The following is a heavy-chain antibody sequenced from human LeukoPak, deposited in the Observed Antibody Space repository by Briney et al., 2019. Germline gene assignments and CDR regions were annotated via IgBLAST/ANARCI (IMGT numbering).Heavy chain of an antibody. V-gene: IGHV1-46*01. CDR2: VNPSAGST. D-gene: IGHD6-13*01. Sequence: ASVKVSCKASGYTFTNFHMHWVRQAPGQGLEWMGIVNPSAGSTSYAQKFQGRVTMTRDMSKSTVYMELSSLRSEDTAVYYCARDSGVANYYFDYWGQGTLVTVSS. CDR3: ARDSGVANYYFDY. J-gene: IGHJ4*02. CDR1: GYTFTNFH.